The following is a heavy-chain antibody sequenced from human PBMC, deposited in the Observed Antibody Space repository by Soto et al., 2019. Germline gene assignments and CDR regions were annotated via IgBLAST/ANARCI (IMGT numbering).Heavy chain of an antibody. CDR2: IIPIFSTA. D-gene: IGHD2-15*01. V-gene: IGHV1-69*13. CDR3: ASNGGGKSGGPLYYLDY. CDR1: GGTFSSYA. Sequence: SVKVSCKASGGTFSSYAISWVRQAPGQGLEWMGGIIPIFSTANYAQKFQGRVTITADESTSTAYMELSSLRSEDTAVYYCASNGGGKSGGPLYYLDYWGQGTLVTVSS. J-gene: IGHJ4*02.